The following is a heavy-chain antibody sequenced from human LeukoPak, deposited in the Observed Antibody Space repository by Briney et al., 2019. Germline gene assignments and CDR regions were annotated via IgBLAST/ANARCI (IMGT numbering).Heavy chain of an antibody. V-gene: IGHV4-39*07. Sequence: SETLSLTCTVSGGSISSSSYYWGWIRQPPGKGLEWIGSIYYSGSTYYNPSLKSRATISVDTSKNQFSLRLSSVTAADTAVYYCASRLTTGIQLWSSPFDYWGQGTLVTVSS. CDR1: GGSISSSSYY. CDR3: ASRLTTGIQLWSSPFDY. J-gene: IGHJ4*02. CDR2: IYYSGST. D-gene: IGHD5-18*01.